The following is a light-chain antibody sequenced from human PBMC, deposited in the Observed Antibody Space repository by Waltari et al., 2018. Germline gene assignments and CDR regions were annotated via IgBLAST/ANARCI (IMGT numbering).Light chain of an antibody. CDR3: QQRGDWS. V-gene: IGKV3-11*01. Sequence: EIVLTQSPATLSVSPGERATLSCRASQSVGFYLAWYQQKPGQAPRLLIYDASNRATGIPARFSGRGSGTDFTLTISSLEPEDFAVYYCQQRGDWSFGQGTKLEIK. CDR2: DAS. CDR1: QSVGFY. J-gene: IGKJ1*01.